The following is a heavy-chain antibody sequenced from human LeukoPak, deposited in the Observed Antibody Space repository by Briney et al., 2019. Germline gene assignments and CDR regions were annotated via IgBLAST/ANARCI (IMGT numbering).Heavy chain of an antibody. CDR3: ARGDRHDFWSGYYTGLSWFDP. CDR2: INHSGST. J-gene: IGHJ5*02. CDR1: GGSFSGYY. D-gene: IGHD3-3*01. V-gene: IGHV4-34*01. Sequence: PSETLSLTCAVYGGSFSGYYWSWIRQPPGKGLGWIGEINHSGSTNYNPSLKSRVTISVDTSKNQFSLKLSSVTAADTAVYYCARGDRHDFWSGYYTGLSWFDPWGQGTLVTVSS.